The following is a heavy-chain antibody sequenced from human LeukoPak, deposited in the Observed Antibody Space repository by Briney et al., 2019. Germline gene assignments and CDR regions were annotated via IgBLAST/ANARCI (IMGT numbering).Heavy chain of an antibody. CDR2: ISPSGGST. CDR3: AREHSSVLN. D-gene: IGHD3-22*01. J-gene: IGHJ4*02. CDR1: GYTFTNYY. V-gene: IGHV1-46*04. Sequence: EASVKVSCKASGYTFTNYYMHWVRQAPGQGLEWMGIISPSGGSTSYAHKLQGRVTMTRDTSTSTVYMELSSLRSEDTAVYYCAREHSSVLNWGQGTLVTVSS.